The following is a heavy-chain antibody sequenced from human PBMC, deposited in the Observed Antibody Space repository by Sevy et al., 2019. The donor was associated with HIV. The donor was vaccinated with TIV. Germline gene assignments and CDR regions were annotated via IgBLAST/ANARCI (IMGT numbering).Heavy chain of an antibody. Sequence: SETLSLTCTVSGGSISSSSYYWGWIRQPPGKGLEWIGSIYYSGSTYYNPSLKSRVTISVDTSKNQFSLRLSSVTAADTAVYYCASNKAAAGTDRFDYWGQGTLVTVSS. V-gene: IGHV4-39*01. J-gene: IGHJ4*02. CDR3: ASNKAAAGTDRFDY. CDR2: IYYSGST. D-gene: IGHD6-13*01. CDR1: GGSISSSSYY.